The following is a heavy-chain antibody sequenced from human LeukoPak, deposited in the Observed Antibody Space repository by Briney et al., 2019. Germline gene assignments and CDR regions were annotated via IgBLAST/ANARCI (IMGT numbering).Heavy chain of an antibody. CDR3: AKDSSGSSGWYVGLNSPPYYFDY. CDR2: ISGSGGST. CDR1: GFTFSSYA. D-gene: IGHD6-19*01. Sequence: GGSLRLSCAASGFTFSSYAMSWVRQAPGEGLEWVSAISGSGGSTYYADSVKGRFTISRDNSKNTLYLQMNSLRAEDTAVYYCAKDSSGSSGWYVGLNSPPYYFDYWGQGTLVTVSS. V-gene: IGHV3-23*01. J-gene: IGHJ4*02.